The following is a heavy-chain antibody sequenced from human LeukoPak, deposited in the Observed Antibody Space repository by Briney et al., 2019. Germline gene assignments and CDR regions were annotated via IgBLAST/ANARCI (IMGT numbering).Heavy chain of an antibody. CDR2: INHSGST. Sequence: PSETLSLTCAVHGGSFSGYYWSWIRQPPGKGLEWIGEINHSGSTNYNPSLKSRVTISVDTSKNQFSLKLSSVTAADTAVYYCARGWAIWDSSTTGTGWFDPWGQGTLVTVSS. V-gene: IGHV4-34*01. CDR3: ARGWAIWDSSTTGTGWFDP. D-gene: IGHD1-1*01. J-gene: IGHJ5*02. CDR1: GGSFSGYY.